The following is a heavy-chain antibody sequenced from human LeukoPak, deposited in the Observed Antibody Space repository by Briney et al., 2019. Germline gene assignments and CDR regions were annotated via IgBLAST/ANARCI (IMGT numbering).Heavy chain of an antibody. CDR2: ISGSGDST. CDR3: AKASGYCSSTSCSIAAAGQYYFDY. D-gene: IGHD2-2*01. CDR1: GFTFSSYA. V-gene: IGHV3-23*01. J-gene: IGHJ4*02. Sequence: GGSLRLSCAASGFTFSSYAMSWVRQAPGKGLEWVSAISGSGDSTYYADSVKGRFTISRDNSKNTLYLQMNSLRAEDTAVYYCAKASGYCSSTSCSIAAAGQYYFDYWGQGTLVTVSS.